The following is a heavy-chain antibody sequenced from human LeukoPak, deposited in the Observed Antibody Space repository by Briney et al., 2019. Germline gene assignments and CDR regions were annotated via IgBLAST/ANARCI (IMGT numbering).Heavy chain of an antibody. Sequence: PSETLSLTCTVSGGSISSGGYYWSWIRQHPGKGLEWIGYIYYSGSTYYNPSLKSRVTISVDTSKNQFSLKLSSVTAADTAVYYCARQTQYNWNYGSWFDPWGQGTLVTVSS. J-gene: IGHJ5*02. CDR2: IYYSGST. V-gene: IGHV4-31*03. CDR3: ARQTQYNWNYGSWFDP. CDR1: GGSISSGGYY. D-gene: IGHD1-7*01.